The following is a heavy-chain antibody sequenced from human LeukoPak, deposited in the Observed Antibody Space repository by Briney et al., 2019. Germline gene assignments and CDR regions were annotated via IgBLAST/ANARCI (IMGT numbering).Heavy chain of an antibody. CDR1: GGTFSSYA. D-gene: IGHD2-15*01. CDR2: IIPILGIA. Sequence: SVKVSCKASGGTFSSYAISWVRQAPGQGLEWMGRIIPILGIANYTQKFQGRVTITADKSTSTAYMELSSLRSEDTAVYYCARDRRYCSGGSCRVHYFDYWGQGTLVTVSS. V-gene: IGHV1-69*04. J-gene: IGHJ4*02. CDR3: ARDRRYCSGGSCRVHYFDY.